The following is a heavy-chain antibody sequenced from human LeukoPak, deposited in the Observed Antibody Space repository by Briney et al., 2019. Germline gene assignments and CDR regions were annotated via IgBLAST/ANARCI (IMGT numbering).Heavy chain of an antibody. CDR3: ARGHYDILTGDWGVDY. J-gene: IGHJ4*02. Sequence: TGGSLRLSCAASGFTFSNYWMTWVRQAPGKGLEWVGNIKQDGSEKYYVDSVKGRFTIARDNAKNSLYLQMNSLRAEDTAVYYYARGHYDILTGDWGVDYWGQGTLVTVSS. CDR1: GFTFSNYW. V-gene: IGHV3-7*03. CDR2: IKQDGSEK. D-gene: IGHD3-9*01.